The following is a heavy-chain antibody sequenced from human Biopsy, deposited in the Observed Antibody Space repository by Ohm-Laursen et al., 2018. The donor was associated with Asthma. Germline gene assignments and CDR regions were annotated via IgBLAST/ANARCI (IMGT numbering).Heavy chain of an antibody. CDR3: ARTYYDFLTGQVKDAFGI. Sequence: GSSVKVSCKASGGTFSSYAISWVRQAPGQGLEWMGGIIPIFGTANYAQKFQGRVSITRDTSASTAYMELRSLRSEDTAAYYCARTYYDFLTGQVKDAFGIWGQGTMVTVSS. CDR2: IIPIFGTA. V-gene: IGHV1-69*05. D-gene: IGHD3-9*01. J-gene: IGHJ3*02. CDR1: GGTFSSYA.